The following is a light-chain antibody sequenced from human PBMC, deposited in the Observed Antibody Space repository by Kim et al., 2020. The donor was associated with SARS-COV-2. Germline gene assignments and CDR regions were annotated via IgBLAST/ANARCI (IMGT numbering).Light chain of an antibody. V-gene: IGKV3-15*01. CDR2: SAS. J-gene: IGKJ2*01. CDR3: HQYSRWPAYT. Sequence: EILLTQSPATLSVSPGERATLSCRASQTVGSNVAWYQQKPGQAPRLLIYSASTRATDVPVRFSGSGSGTEFSLTISSLQSEDVAVYSCHQYSRWPAYTFGQGTKLEIK. CDR1: QTVGSN.